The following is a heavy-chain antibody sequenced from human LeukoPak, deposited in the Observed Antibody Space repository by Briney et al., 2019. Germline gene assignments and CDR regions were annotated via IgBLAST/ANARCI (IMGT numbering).Heavy chain of an antibody. V-gene: IGHV3-21*01. J-gene: IGHJ3*02. Sequence: GGSLRLSCAASGFTFSTYIMNWVRQTPGKGLEWVSSIGTSTSYIYYADSVKGRFTISRDNAKNSLYLQMNSLRAEDTAVYYCARSKRNGFDIWGQGTMVTVSS. CDR2: IGTSTSYI. CDR1: GFTFSTYI. CDR3: ARSKRNGFDI.